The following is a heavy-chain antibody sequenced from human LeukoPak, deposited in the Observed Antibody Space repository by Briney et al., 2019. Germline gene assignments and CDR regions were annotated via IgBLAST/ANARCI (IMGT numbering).Heavy chain of an antibody. CDR1: GYTFTGYY. CDR3: ARVGYLGYYFDC. J-gene: IGHJ4*02. Sequence: ASVKVSCKASGYTFTGYYMHWVRQAPGQGLEWMGRINPNSGGTNYAQKFQGRVTMTRDTSISTAYMELSRLRSDDTAVYYCARVGYLGYYFDCWGQGTLVTVSS. CDR2: INPNSGGT. D-gene: IGHD3-22*01. V-gene: IGHV1-2*06.